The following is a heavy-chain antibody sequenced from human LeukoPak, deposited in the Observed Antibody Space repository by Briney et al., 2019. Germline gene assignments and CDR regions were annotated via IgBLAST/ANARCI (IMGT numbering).Heavy chain of an antibody. D-gene: IGHD1-20*01. V-gene: IGHV3-30*04. CDR2: ISYHGSDT. CDR1: GFTFSSYA. CDR3: AKDRARITGGMDV. Sequence: GGSLRLSCAASGFTFSSYAMHWVRQAPGRGLEWLAVISYHGSDTYHADSVRGRFTISRDNSKNTLFLQMNSLGAEDTAVYYCAKDRARITGGMDVWGQGTTVTVFS. J-gene: IGHJ6*02.